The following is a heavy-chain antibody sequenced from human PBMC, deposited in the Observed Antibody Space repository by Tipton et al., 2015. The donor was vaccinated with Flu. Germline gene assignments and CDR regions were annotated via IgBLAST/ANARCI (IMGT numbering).Heavy chain of an antibody. D-gene: IGHD3-10*01. CDR3: ARSYGSGSNGWFDP. J-gene: IGHJ5*02. V-gene: IGHV4-30-2*01. CDR1: GGSISSGGYS. CDR2: IYHSGST. Sequence: TLSLTCAVSGGSISSGGYSWSWIRQPPGKGLEWIGYIYHSGSTYYNPSLKSRVTISVDRSKNQFSLKLSSVTAADTAVYYCARSYGSGSNGWFDPWGQGTLVTVSS.